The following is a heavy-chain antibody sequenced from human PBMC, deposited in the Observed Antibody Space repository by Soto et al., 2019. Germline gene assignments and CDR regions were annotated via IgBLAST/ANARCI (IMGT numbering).Heavy chain of an antibody. J-gene: IGHJ5*02. D-gene: IGHD6-19*01. V-gene: IGHV1-46*01. CDR3: ARDRQGIAVAGIGWFDP. Sequence: ASVKVSCKASGYTFTSYYMHWVRQAPGQGLEWMGIINPSGGSTSYAQKFQGRVTMTRDTSTSTVYMELSSLRSEDTAVYYCARDRQGIAVAGIGWFDPWGQGTLVTVSS. CDR1: GYTFTSYY. CDR2: INPSGGST.